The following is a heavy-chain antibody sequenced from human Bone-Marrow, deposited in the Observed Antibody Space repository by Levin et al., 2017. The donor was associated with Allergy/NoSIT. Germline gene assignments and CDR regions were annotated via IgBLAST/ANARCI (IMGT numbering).Heavy chain of an antibody. CDR1: GFVFSDYY. CDR3: ARDGGLVDY. J-gene: IGHJ4*02. CDR2: ISNDSYRR. V-gene: IGHV3-11*01. D-gene: IGHD3-16*01. Sequence: GESLKISCEASGFVFSDYYMSWFRQAPGKGLEWVAYISNDSYRRYYADSVRGRFTISRDNSKDALYLQMNSLRDDDTAVYFCARDGGLVDYWGRGTLVTVSS.